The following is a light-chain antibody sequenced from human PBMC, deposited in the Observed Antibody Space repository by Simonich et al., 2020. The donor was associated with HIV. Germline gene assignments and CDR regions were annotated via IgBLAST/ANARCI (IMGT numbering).Light chain of an antibody. CDR1: SSDVGGYNY. Sequence: QSALTQPVSVSGSPGQSITISCTGTSSDVGGYNYVSWYQQHPGKAPKLMIYDVSKRPSGVSNLFSGSKSGNTASLTISGLQAEDEADYYCSSYTSSSTWVFGGGTKLTVL. J-gene: IGLJ3*02. CDR2: DVS. CDR3: SSYTSSSTWV. V-gene: IGLV2-14*01.